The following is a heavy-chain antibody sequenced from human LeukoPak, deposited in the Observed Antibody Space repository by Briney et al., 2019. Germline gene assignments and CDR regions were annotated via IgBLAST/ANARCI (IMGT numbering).Heavy chain of an antibody. CDR1: GFTFSSYS. J-gene: IGHJ4*02. Sequence: GGSLRLSCAASGFTFSSYSMNWVRQAPGKGLEWVSSISSSSSYIYYADSVKGRFTISRDNAKNSLYLQMNSLRAEDTAVYYCARDGAYCGGDCYPYYFDYWGPGTLVTVSS. V-gene: IGHV3-21*01. D-gene: IGHD2-21*01. CDR3: ARDGAYCGGDCYPYYFDY. CDR2: ISSSSSYI.